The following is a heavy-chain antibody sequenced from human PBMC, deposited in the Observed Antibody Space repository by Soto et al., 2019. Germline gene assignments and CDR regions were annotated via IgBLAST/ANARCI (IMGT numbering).Heavy chain of an antibody. CDR1: SGSISGYF. CDR3: ARMERSKEGLSVYYFDF. D-gene: IGHD1-26*01. Sequence: NPSETLSLTCTVPSGSISGYFWSWIRQPPGKEPEWIGYISYRGNTNYNPSLQSRVSISLVTSKNQISLKLDAVTASDTAVYYCARMERSKEGLSVYYFDFWGQGTMVTVYS. CDR2: ISYRGNT. J-gene: IGHJ4*02. V-gene: IGHV4-59*01.